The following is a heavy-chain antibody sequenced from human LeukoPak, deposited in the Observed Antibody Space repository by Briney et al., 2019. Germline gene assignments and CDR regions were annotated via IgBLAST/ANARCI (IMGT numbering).Heavy chain of an antibody. CDR1: GGSIRSSYYY. Sequence: SETLSLTCTVSGGSIRSSYYYWGWIRQPPGKGLEWIGSIYDSGSTYYNPSLKSRVTISVDTSKNQFSLKLSSVTAADTAVYYCARDTYYYDSSGYYGMDVWGQGTTVTVSS. D-gene: IGHD3-22*01. CDR3: ARDTYYYDSSGYYGMDV. CDR2: IYDSGST. V-gene: IGHV4-39*07. J-gene: IGHJ6*02.